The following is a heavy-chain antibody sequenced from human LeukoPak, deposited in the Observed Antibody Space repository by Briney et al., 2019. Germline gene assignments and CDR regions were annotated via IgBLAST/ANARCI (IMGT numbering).Heavy chain of an antibody. Sequence: SETLSLTCTVSGGSISSYYWSWIRQPPGKGLEWIGYIYYSGSTNYNPSLKSRVTISVDTSKNQFSLKLSSVTAADTAVYYCARRRRGYSYGYYYYYGMDVWGQGTTVTVSS. V-gene: IGHV4-59*08. CDR1: GGSISSYY. CDR2: IYYSGST. D-gene: IGHD5-18*01. J-gene: IGHJ6*02. CDR3: ARRRRGYSYGYYYYYGMDV.